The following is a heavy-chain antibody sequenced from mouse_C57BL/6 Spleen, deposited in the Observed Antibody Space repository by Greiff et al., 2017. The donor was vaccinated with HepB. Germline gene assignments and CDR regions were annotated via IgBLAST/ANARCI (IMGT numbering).Heavy chain of an antibody. J-gene: IGHJ1*03. CDR2: IYPYNGVS. CDR1: GYSFTGYY. CDR3: ARGGPYSNYWYFDV. D-gene: IGHD2-5*01. Sequence: VQLKESGPELVKPGASVKISCKASGYSFTGYYMHWVKQSHGNILDWIGYIYPYNGVSSYNQKFKGKATLTVDKSSSTAYMELRSLTSEDSAVYYCARGGPYSNYWYFDVWGTGTTVTVSS. V-gene: IGHV1-31*01.